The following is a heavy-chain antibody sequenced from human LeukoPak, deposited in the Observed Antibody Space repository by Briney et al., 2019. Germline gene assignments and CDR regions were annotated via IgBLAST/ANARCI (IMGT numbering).Heavy chain of an antibody. CDR2: IRSKASGGTG. J-gene: IGHJ4*02. CDR1: GFSFGDYA. CDR3: AKDLRTTVTTQFFNY. Sequence: GGSLRLSCTTSGFSFGDYAMSWVRQAPGKGLEWLGFIRSKASGGTGEYAASVKGRFTFSRDDSRSIAYLQMNSLEAEDTAVYYCAKDLRTTVTTQFFNYWGQGTLVTVSS. V-gene: IGHV3-49*04. D-gene: IGHD4-11*01.